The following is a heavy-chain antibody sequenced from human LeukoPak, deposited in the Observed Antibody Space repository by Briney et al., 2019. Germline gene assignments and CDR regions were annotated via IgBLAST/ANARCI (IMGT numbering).Heavy chain of an antibody. V-gene: IGHV4-61*02. D-gene: IGHD1-26*01. CDR3: AREGKVGATPAALDY. J-gene: IGHJ4*02. CDR2: ICTSGST. CDR1: GGSISSGTYC. Sequence: PSETLSLTCTVSGGSISSGTYCWSWIRQPAGKGLEWIGRICTSGSTNYNPSLKSRVTISVDTPKNQSSLKLSSVTAADTAVYYCAREGKVGATPAALDYWGQGTLVTVSS.